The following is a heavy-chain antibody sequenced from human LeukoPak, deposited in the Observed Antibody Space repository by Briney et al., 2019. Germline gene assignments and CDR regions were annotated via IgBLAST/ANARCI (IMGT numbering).Heavy chain of an antibody. D-gene: IGHD3-3*01. CDR2: IYYSGST. V-gene: IGHV4-39*01. J-gene: IGHJ4*02. CDR3: ARHGSLFLEWLSVFDY. Sequence: PSETLSLTCTVSGGSISSSSYYWGWIRQPPGKGLEWIGSIYYSGSTYYNPSLKSRVTISVDTSKNQFSLKLSSVTAADTAVYYCARHGSLFLEWLSVFDYWGQGTLVTVSS. CDR1: GGSISSSSYY.